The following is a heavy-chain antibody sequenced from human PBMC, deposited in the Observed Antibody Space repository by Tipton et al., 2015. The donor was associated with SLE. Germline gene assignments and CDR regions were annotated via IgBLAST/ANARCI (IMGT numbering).Heavy chain of an antibody. CDR2: IWYDGSYK. Sequence: SLRLSCAASGFTFNSYSMHWVRQAPGKGLEWVAVIWYDGSYKYYGDSVKGRFTISRDNSKNTLYLQMNSLRDEDTAVYYCAKEGGDDSSGYDYFDYWGQGTLVTVSS. CDR3: AKEGGDDSSGYDYFDY. CDR1: GFTFNSYS. J-gene: IGHJ4*02. D-gene: IGHD3-22*01. V-gene: IGHV3-33*06.